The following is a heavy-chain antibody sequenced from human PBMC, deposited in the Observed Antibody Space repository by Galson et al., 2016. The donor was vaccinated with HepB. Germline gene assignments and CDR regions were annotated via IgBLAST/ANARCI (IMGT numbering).Heavy chain of an antibody. J-gene: IGHJ4*02. CDR3: AKVSGRGYYGWVDY. CDR2: ISASSGST. V-gene: IGHV3-23*01. Sequence: SLRLSCAASGFIFSSYAMNWVRQAPGKGLEWVSGISASSGSTYYGDSVKGRFTISRDNSKNTLSLQMNSLRAEDTAVYYCAKVSGRGYYGWVDYWGQGTLVTVSS. CDR1: GFIFSSYA. D-gene: IGHD3-3*01.